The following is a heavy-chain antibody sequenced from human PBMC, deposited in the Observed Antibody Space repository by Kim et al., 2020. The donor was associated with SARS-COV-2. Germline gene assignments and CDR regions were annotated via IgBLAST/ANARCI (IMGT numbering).Heavy chain of an antibody. CDR2: TYYTSKWIN. Sequence: SQTLSLTCAISGDSVSINSGGWHWIRQSPSRGLEWLGRTYYTSKWINDYAESVKSRISINPDTSKKQFSLQLNSVTPDDTAVYYCARGWVRGGFDSWGQGALVTVSS. J-gene: IGHJ4*02. V-gene: IGHV6-1*01. D-gene: IGHD3-16*01. CDR3: ARGWVRGGFDS. CDR1: GDSVSINSGG.